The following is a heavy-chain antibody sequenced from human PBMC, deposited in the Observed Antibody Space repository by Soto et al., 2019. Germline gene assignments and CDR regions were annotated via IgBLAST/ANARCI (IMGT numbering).Heavy chain of an antibody. J-gene: IGHJ5*02. CDR3: GRGRSGQIVIFS. D-gene: IGHD1-26*01. Sequence: SVKVFCKTSGYTFTGHYIHWVRQAPQQGPEWMGEIGPESGATRYAQKFRGRVTMTMDTSITTVYMELKNLSPDDTAVYYCGRGRSGQIVIFSWGQGTPVTVSS. CDR1: GYTFTGHY. CDR2: IGPESGAT. V-gene: IGHV1-2*02.